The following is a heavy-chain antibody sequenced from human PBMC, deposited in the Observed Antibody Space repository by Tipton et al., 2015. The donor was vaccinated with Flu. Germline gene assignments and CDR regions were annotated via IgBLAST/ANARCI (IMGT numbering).Heavy chain of an antibody. CDR1: GGSISSYY. Sequence: TLSLTCTVSGGSISSYYWSWIRQPPGKGLEWIGYIYYSGSTNYNPSLKSRVTISVDTSKNQFSLKLSSVTAADTAVYYCAREGGEWELLGALAFHRYFDYWGQGTLVTVSS. V-gene: IGHV4-59*01. D-gene: IGHD1-26*01. CDR3: AREGGEWELLGALAFHRYFDY. J-gene: IGHJ4*02. CDR2: IYYSGST.